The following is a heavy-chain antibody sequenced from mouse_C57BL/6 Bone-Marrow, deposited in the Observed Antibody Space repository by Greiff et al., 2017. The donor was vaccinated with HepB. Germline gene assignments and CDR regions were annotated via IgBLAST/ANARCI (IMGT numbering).Heavy chain of an antibody. V-gene: IGHV2-6*03. CDR3: ARRNGYYGAMDY. Sequence: QVQLKESGPGLVAPSQSLSITCTVSGFSLTSYGVHWVRQPPGKGLEWLVVIWSDGSTTYNSALKSRLSISKDNTKSQVFLKMNSLQTDDTAMYYCARRNGYYGAMDYWGQGTSVTVSS. D-gene: IGHD2-3*01. CDR2: IWSDGST. J-gene: IGHJ4*01. CDR1: GFSLTSYG.